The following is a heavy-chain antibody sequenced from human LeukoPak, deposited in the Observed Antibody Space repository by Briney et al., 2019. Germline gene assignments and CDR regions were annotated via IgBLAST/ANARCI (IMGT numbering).Heavy chain of an antibody. J-gene: IGHJ5*02. Sequence: PSETLSLTCTVSGGSISSGDYYWSWIRQPPGKGLEWIGYIYYSGSTYYHPSLKSRVTISVDTSKNQFSLKLSSVTAADTAVYYCARARITMVRGVITNNWFDPWGQGTLVTVSS. CDR2: IYYSGST. CDR1: GGSISSGDYY. V-gene: IGHV4-30-4*01. CDR3: ARARITMVRGVITNNWFDP. D-gene: IGHD3-10*01.